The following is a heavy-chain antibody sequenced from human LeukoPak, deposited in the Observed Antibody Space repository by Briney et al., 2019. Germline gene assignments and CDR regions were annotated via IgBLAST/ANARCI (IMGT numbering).Heavy chain of an antibody. J-gene: IGHJ4*02. Sequence: ASVKVSCKASGYTFTGYYMHWVRQAPGQGLEWMGWINPNSDGTNYAQEFQGRVTMTRDTSISTAYMELSRLRSDDTAVYYCARTPDPLDSSGYYYWGQGTLVTVSS. CDR3: ARTPDPLDSSGYYY. D-gene: IGHD3-22*01. CDR2: INPNSDGT. V-gene: IGHV1-2*02. CDR1: GYTFTGYY.